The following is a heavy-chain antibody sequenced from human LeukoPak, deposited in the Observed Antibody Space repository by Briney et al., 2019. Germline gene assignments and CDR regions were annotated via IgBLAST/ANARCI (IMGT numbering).Heavy chain of an antibody. J-gene: IGHJ2*01. D-gene: IGHD1-26*01. CDR1: GGSISSYY. CDR3: ARDLGAFYWYFDL. V-gene: IGHV4-4*09. Sequence: SETLSLTCTVSGGSISSYYWSWIRQPPGKGLEWIGYIYTSGSTNYNPSLKSRVTISVDTSKNQFSLKLSSMTAADTAVYYCARDLGAFYWYFDLWGRGTLVTVSS. CDR2: IYTSGST.